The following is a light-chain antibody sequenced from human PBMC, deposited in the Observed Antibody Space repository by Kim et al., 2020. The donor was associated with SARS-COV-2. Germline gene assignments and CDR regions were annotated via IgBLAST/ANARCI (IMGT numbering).Light chain of an antibody. CDR1: QSVSSY. CDR3: RQRSNWPPIT. Sequence: EIVLTQSPATLSLSPGERATLSCRASQSVSSYLAWYQQKPGQAPSLLIYDAPNRATGIPARLSGSGAGTDFTRTISSLEPEDVAVYYCRQRSNWPPITFGQGTRLEIK. CDR2: DAP. V-gene: IGKV3-11*01. J-gene: IGKJ5*01.